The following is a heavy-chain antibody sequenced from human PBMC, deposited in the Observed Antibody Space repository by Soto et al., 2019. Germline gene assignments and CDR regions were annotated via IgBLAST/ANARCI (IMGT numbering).Heavy chain of an antibody. D-gene: IGHD3-9*01. CDR2: IYYSGST. J-gene: IGHJ4*02. Sequence: SETLSLTCTVSGGSISSSSYYWGWIRQPPGKGLEWIGSIYYSGSTYYNPSLKSRVTISVDTSKNQFSLKLNSVTAADTAVHYCARVHYDILTGYPLNYFDFWGQGTLVTVSS. CDR1: GGSISSSSYY. V-gene: IGHV4-39*01. CDR3: ARVHYDILTGYPLNYFDF.